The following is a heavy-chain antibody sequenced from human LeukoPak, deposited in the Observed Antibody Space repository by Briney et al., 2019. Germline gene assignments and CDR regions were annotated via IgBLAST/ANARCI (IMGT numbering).Heavy chain of an antibody. Sequence: ASVKVSCKASGGTFSSYAISWVRQAPGQGLEWMGRINPNSGGTNYAQKFQGRVTMTRDTSISTAYMELSRLRSDDTAVYYCARDYTGGKYSYGVPWGQGTLVTVSS. V-gene: IGHV1-2*06. CDR1: GGTFSSYA. D-gene: IGHD5-18*01. J-gene: IGHJ5*02. CDR3: ARDYTGGKYSYGVP. CDR2: INPNSGGT.